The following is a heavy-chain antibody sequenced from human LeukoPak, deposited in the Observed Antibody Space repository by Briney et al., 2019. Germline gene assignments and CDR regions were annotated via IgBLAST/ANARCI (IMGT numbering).Heavy chain of an antibody. J-gene: IGHJ4*02. CDR1: GGSFSGYY. D-gene: IGHD2-2*01. V-gene: IGHV4-34*01. CDR3: AREGIVVVPAAISRGYFDY. CDR2: INHSGST. Sequence: SETLSLTCAVYGGSFSGYYWSWIRQPPGKGLEWIGEINHSGSTNYNSSLKSRVTISVDTSKNQFSLKLSSVTAADTAVYYCAREGIVVVPAAISRGYFDYWGQGTLVTVSS.